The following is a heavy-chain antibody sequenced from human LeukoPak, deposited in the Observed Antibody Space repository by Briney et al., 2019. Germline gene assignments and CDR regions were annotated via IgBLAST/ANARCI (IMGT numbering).Heavy chain of an antibody. J-gene: IGHJ4*02. Sequence: PGGSLRLSCAASGFTFSNYAMYWVRQAPGKGLKWVAVISYDENNKYYTDSVKGRFTISRDNSKDTLYLQMNSLRAEDTAVYYCARSQWSDYWGQGTLVTVSS. CDR3: ARSQWSDY. V-gene: IGHV3-30-3*01. CDR1: GFTFSNYA. D-gene: IGHD2-8*01. CDR2: ISYDENNK.